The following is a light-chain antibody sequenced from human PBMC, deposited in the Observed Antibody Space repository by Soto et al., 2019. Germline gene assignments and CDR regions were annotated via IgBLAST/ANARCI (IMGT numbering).Light chain of an antibody. CDR3: QESMSVPFS. J-gene: IGKJ4*01. CDR1: QSISNY. CDR2: GAS. V-gene: IGKV1-39*01. Sequence: DIQMTQSPSSLSASVGDRVTITCRASQSISNYLNWYQKKLGKAPKLLIYGASSLQSGVPSRFSGSGWGTEITLTINSQEPKDSATYYCQESMSVPFSFGGGTKLEIK.